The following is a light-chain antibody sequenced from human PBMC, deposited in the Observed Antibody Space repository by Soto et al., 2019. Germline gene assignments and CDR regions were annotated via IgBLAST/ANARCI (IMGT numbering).Light chain of an antibody. CDR1: QSVSSY. Sequence: DIQMTQSPSSLSASVGDRVTITCRASQSVSSYLNWYQQKPGKAPRLLIYAASTLQSGVPSRFSGSGSGTDFTLTISSLQPEDLGTYYCQQSYSTPYTFGQGTKLEIK. CDR2: AAS. CDR3: QQSYSTPYT. J-gene: IGKJ2*01. V-gene: IGKV1-39*01.